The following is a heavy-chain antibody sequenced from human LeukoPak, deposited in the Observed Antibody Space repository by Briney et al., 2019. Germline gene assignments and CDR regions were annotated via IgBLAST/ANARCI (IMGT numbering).Heavy chain of an antibody. D-gene: IGHD2-21*02. CDR1: GFIFSNNY. Sequence: GGSLRLSCAASGFIFSNNYMSWVRQAPGRGLERLATIWPDGSEKRYVDSLRGRVTISRDNVERSLYLQMNSLRAEDTAVYYCAKLKGQVTTWDSWGLGIRVTVSS. J-gene: IGHJ5*01. V-gene: IGHV3-7*03. CDR3: AKLKGQVTTWDS. CDR2: IWPDGSEK.